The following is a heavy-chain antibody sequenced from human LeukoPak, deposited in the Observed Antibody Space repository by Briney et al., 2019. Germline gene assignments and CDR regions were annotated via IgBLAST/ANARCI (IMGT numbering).Heavy chain of an antibody. CDR2: INPNSGDT. Sequence: GASVKVSCKASGYTFTGYYMHWVRQAPGQGLEWMGWINPNSGDTNYAQKFQGRVTMTRDTSISTAYMELSRLRSDDTAVYYCARGSGSYYAYSAFDIWGQGTMVTVSS. J-gene: IGHJ3*02. V-gene: IGHV1-2*02. CDR1: GYTFTGYY. D-gene: IGHD1-26*01. CDR3: ARGSGSYYAYSAFDI.